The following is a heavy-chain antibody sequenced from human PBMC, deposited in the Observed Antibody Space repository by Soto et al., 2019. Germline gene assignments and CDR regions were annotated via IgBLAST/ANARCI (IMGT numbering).Heavy chain of an antibody. D-gene: IGHD3-16*01. V-gene: IGHV5-51*01. CDR1: EYRFHNYW. CDR2: IYPGDSDT. CDR3: ARQGSNGAYVYFAMDV. J-gene: IGHJ6*02. Sequence: PGESLKLSCNGSEYRFHNYWIGWVRQMPCKGLEWIGMIYPGDSDTTYNPSFEGQVTMSVDKSISTAYLQWSSLKASDSATYYCARQGSNGAYVYFAMDVWGQGTTVTVSS.